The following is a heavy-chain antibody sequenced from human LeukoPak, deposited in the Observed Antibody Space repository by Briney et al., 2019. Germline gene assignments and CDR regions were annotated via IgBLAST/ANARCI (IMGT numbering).Heavy chain of an antibody. CDR3: ARVGGTYYNGHLDY. CDR1: GYTFTYRY. D-gene: IGHD1-26*01. Sequence: SVKVSCKASGYTFTYRYLHWVRQAPGQALEWMAWITPFNGDTNYAQKFQGRVTMTRDTSTSTVYMELSSLRSEDTAVYYCARVGGTYYNGHLDYWGQGTLVTVSS. V-gene: IGHV1-45*02. J-gene: IGHJ4*02. CDR2: ITPFNGDT.